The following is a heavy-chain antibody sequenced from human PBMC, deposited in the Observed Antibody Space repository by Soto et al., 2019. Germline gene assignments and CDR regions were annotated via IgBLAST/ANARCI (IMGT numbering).Heavy chain of an antibody. D-gene: IGHD3-10*01. J-gene: IGHJ3*02. CDR2: IYSGGST. V-gene: IGHV3-66*01. CDR1: GFTVSSNY. CDR3: AREGPGEAFDI. Sequence: GGSLRLSCAASGFTVSSNYMSWVRQAPGKGLEWVSVIYSGGSTYYADSVKGRFTISRDNSKNTLYLQMNSLRAEDTAVYYCAREGPGEAFDIWGQGTMVTVSS.